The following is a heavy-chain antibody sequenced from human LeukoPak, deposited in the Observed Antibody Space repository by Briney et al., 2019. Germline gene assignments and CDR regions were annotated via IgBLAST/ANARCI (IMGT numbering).Heavy chain of an antibody. Sequence: PSETLSLTCTVSGYSISSGYYWGWIRQPPGKGLEWIGSIYHSGSTYYNPSLKSRVTISVDTSKNQFSLKLSSVTAADTAVYYCAREGLNMVRGVIPKEAWGWFDPWGQGTLVTVSS. CDR1: GYSISSGYY. D-gene: IGHD3-10*01. CDR2: IYHSGST. CDR3: AREGLNMVRGVIPKEAWGWFDP. V-gene: IGHV4-38-2*02. J-gene: IGHJ5*02.